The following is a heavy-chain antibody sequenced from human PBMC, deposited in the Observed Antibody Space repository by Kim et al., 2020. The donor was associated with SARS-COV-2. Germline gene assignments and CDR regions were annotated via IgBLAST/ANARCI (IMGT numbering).Heavy chain of an antibody. CDR2: ISSSSSYI. D-gene: IGHD3-3*01. CDR1: GFTFSSYS. Sequence: GGSLRLSCAASGFTFSSYSMNWVRQAPGKGLEWVSSISSSSSYIYYADSVKGRFTISRDNAKNSLYLQMNSLRAEDTAVYYCARDRLSSWSGYYVYGMDFWGQGTTVTVSS. V-gene: IGHV3-21*01. J-gene: IGHJ6*02. CDR3: ARDRLSSWSGYYVYGMDF.